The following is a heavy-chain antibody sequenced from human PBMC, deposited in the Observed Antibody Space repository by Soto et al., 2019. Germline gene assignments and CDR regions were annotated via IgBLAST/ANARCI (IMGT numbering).Heavy chain of an antibody. V-gene: IGHV3-30*18. CDR1: GFTFSTYG. J-gene: IGHJ6*02. CDR3: AKSGRGYCSGGSCSPYYYYGMDV. Sequence: GGSLRLSCAASGFTFSTYGMHWVRQAPGKGLEWVAVISYDGSNKYYADSVKGRFTISRDNSKNTLYLQMNSLRAEDTAVYYCAKSGRGYCSGGSCSPYYYYGMDVWGQGTTVTVSS. D-gene: IGHD2-15*01. CDR2: ISYDGSNK.